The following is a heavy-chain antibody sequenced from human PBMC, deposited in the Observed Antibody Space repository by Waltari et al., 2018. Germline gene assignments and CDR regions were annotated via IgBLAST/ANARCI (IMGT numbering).Heavy chain of an antibody. CDR2: MNPNSGDT. Sequence: QVQLVQSGAEVKKPGASVRVSCKASGYRFTSYDINWVRQAAGQGLEWMGWMNPNSGDTGYAQKFQGRVTLTRNTSIRTAYMELSSLISDDTAVYYCARGLGCSDDNCSNNWLDSWGQGTLVTVSS. J-gene: IGHJ5*01. D-gene: IGHD2-15*01. CDR3: ARGLGCSDDNCSNNWLDS. CDR1: GYRFTSYD. V-gene: IGHV1-8*02.